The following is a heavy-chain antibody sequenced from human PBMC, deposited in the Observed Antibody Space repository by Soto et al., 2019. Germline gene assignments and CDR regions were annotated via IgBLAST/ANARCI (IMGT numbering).Heavy chain of an antibody. CDR1: GFTFGYYA. D-gene: IGHD2-2*02. V-gene: IGHV3-49*04. J-gene: IGHJ3*02. Sequence: GGSLRLSCTASGFTFGYYAMSWVRQSPGKGLEWVGFIRSKAYGGTTEYAASVKGRFTISRDDSKSIAYLQMNSLKTEDTAVYYCTRDRGYCSSTSCYKEAFDIWGQGTMVTVSS. CDR3: TRDRGYCSSTSCYKEAFDI. CDR2: IRSKAYGGTT.